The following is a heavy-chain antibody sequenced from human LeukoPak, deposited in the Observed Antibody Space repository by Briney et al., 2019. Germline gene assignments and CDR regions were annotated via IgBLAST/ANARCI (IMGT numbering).Heavy chain of an antibody. J-gene: IGHJ4*02. CDR2: ISYDGSNK. V-gene: IGHV3-30*18. CDR1: GFTFSSYG. D-gene: IGHD5-12*01. Sequence: GRSLGLSCAASGFTFSSYGMHWVRQAPGKGLEWMAVISYDGSNKYYAASVKGRFTIARDNSKNTLYLQMNSLRAEDTAVYYCAKDPKRYSGYDFGDLDYWGQGTLVTVSS. CDR3: AKDPKRYSGYDFGDLDY.